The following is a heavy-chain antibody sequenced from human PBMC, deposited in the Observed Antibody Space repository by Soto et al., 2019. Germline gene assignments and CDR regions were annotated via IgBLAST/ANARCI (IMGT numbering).Heavy chain of an antibody. CDR2: VDHSGRT. V-gene: IGHV4-38-2*01. CDR1: GYSINSDYY. D-gene: IGHD3-10*01. CDR3: AKKGYYPSGKINLFDS. Sequence: SETLSLTCAVSGYSINSDYYWGWIRQPPGKGLEWIGSVDHSGRTYYSPSLRSRLTIFIDTSKNQFSLRLTSVTAADTAMYFCAKKGYYPSGKINLFDSWGPGTMVTVYS. J-gene: IGHJ4*02.